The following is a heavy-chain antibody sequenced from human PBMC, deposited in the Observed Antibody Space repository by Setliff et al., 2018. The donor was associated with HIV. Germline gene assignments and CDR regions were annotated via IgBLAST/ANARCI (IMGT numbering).Heavy chain of an antibody. CDR3: ARHLYYYDSSGYPAFDI. D-gene: IGHD3-22*01. Sequence: PSETLSLTCTVSGGSVTNTKSYWGWIRQPPGKGLEWIASISHSGNTYYNPSLNSRVTISLDTSKNQFSLKLTSVTAADTAVYYCARHLYYYDSSGYPAFDIWGQGTMVTVSS. CDR1: GGSVTNTKSY. J-gene: IGHJ3*02. V-gene: IGHV4-39*01. CDR2: ISHSGNT.